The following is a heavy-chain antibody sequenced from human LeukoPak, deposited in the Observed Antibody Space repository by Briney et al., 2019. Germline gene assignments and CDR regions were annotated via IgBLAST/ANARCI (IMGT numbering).Heavy chain of an antibody. CDR2: IYYSGST. Sequence: SETLSLTCTVSGGSISSYYWSWIRQPPGKGLEWIGYIYYSGSTNYNPSLKSRVTISVDTSKNQFSLKLSSVTAADTAVYYCARGRLYYDSSGYYSRGDAFDIWGQGTMVTVSS. CDR3: ARGRLYYDSSGYYSRGDAFDI. J-gene: IGHJ3*02. V-gene: IGHV4-59*01. CDR1: GGSISSYY. D-gene: IGHD3-22*01.